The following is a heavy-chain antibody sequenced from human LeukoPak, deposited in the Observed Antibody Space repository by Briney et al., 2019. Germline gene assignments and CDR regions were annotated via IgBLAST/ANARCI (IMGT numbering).Heavy chain of an antibody. CDR2: IIPIFGTA. CDR3: ARDYYDSSGYLGYFDY. D-gene: IGHD3-22*01. Sequence: SVEVSCKASGGTFSSYAISWVRQAPGQGLEWMGGIIPIFGTANYAQKFQGRVTITADESTSTAYMELSSLRSEDTAVYYCARDYYDSSGYLGYFDYWGQGTLVTVSS. V-gene: IGHV1-69*01. CDR1: GGTFSSYA. J-gene: IGHJ4*02.